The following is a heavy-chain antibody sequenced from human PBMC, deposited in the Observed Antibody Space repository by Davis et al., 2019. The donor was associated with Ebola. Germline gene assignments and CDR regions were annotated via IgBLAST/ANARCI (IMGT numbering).Heavy chain of an antibody. D-gene: IGHD3-3*01. V-gene: IGHV3-74*01. Sequence: PGGSLRLSCAASGFTFSSYSMNWVRQAPGKGLVWVSRINSDGRTTAYADSVKGRFTISRDNAKNSLYLQMNSLRAEDTAVYYCARADYDFWSGYYGYWGQGTLVTVSS. J-gene: IGHJ4*02. CDR1: GFTFSSYS. CDR3: ARADYDFWSGYYGY. CDR2: INSDGRTT.